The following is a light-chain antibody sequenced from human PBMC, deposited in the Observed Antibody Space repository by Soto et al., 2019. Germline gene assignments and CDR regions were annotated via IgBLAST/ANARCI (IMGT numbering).Light chain of an antibody. V-gene: IGKV3-20*01. CDR3: QHYNSYGT. Sequence: EIVLTQSPGTLSLSPGARAPLSCRASQSVSNNYLAWYQQNPGQAPRLLIYGASNRATGIPDRFSGSGSGTEFTLTISSLQPDDFATYYCQHYNSYGTFGQGTKVDIK. CDR2: GAS. J-gene: IGKJ1*01. CDR1: QSVSNNY.